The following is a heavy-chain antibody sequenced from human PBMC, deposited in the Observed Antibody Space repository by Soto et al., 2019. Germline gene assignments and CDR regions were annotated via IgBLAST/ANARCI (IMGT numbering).Heavy chain of an antibody. V-gene: IGHV3-21*01. D-gene: IGHD6-19*01. J-gene: IGHJ5*02. CDR1: GFTFSTYS. CDR2: ISSSSTYI. Sequence: EVQLVESGGGLVKPGWSLRLSCAASGFTFSTYSMNWVRQTPGKGLEWVSSISSSSTYIYYADSVKGRFTISRDNXKNSLYLQMNSLRGEDTAVYYCARGIAVADTWWYAPWGQGTLVTVSS. CDR3: ARGIAVADTWWYAP.